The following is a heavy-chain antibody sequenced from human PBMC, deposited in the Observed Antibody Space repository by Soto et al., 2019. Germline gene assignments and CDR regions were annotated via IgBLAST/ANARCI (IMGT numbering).Heavy chain of an antibody. CDR3: ARDPPPPDY. CDR1: GYTFASYA. J-gene: IGHJ4*02. CDR2: ISAYKGNT. V-gene: IGHV1-18*01. Sequence: QVQLVQSGAEVKKPGASVKVSCKASGYTFASYAISWMRQAPGQGLEWMGWISAYKGNTNYAQKLQGRVPMSTDTATSTAYMELMSLRSDDTAVYYCARDPPPPDYWGQGTLVTVSS.